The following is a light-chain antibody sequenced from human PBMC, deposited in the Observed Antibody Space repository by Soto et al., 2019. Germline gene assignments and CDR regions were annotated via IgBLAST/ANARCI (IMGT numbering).Light chain of an antibody. Sequence: EIVLTQSPGTLSLSPGERATLSCRARQTFTTSSLAWYQQKPGQAPRLLISGASNRATGIPDRFSGSGSGTDFTLTISRLEPEDFAVYYCQQYDRSPRTFGQGTKVEIK. CDR2: GAS. CDR1: QTFTTSS. CDR3: QQYDRSPRT. V-gene: IGKV3-20*01. J-gene: IGKJ1*01.